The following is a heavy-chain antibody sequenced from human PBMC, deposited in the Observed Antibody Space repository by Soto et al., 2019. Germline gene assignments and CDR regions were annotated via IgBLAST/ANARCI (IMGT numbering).Heavy chain of an antibody. Sequence: SVKVSCKASGGTFSSYAISWVRQAPGQGLEWMGGIIPVFGTANYARKFQGRVKITEDEATSTAYMELSSLRCEDTAVYYCAREESYSGYYPHDAFDIWGQGTMVTVSS. D-gene: IGHD3-22*01. CDR3: AREESYSGYYPHDAFDI. V-gene: IGHV1-69*13. J-gene: IGHJ3*02. CDR1: GGTFSSYA. CDR2: IIPVFGTA.